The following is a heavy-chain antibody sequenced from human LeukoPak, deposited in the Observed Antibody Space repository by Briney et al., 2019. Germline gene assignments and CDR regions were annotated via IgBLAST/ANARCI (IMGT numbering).Heavy chain of an antibody. CDR3: AKGDTAIVSYFDY. Sequence: SETLSLTCSVSSGSIGYYYWSWIRQSPGKGLEWIGCIYYSGNTRYNPSLKSRVTISIDTSKNQFSLKLSSVTAADTAVYYCAKGDTAIVSYFDYWGQGSLVTVSS. D-gene: IGHD5-18*01. CDR1: SGSIGYYY. CDR2: IYYSGNT. J-gene: IGHJ4*02. V-gene: IGHV4-59*01.